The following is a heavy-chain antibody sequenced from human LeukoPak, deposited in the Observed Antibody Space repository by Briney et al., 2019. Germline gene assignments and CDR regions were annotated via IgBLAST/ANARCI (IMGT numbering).Heavy chain of an antibody. CDR1: GFTFSSSA. J-gene: IGHJ4*02. D-gene: IGHD2-15*01. V-gene: IGHV3-23*01. CDR3: AKSRPVVVVAAMFDY. CDR2: ISNNGGYT. Sequence: GSLRLSCAASGFTFSSSAMSWVRQAPGKGLEWVSAISNNGGYTYYADSVQGRFTISRDNSKSTLCLQMNSLRAEDTAVYYCAKSRPVVVVAAMFDYWGQGTLVTVSS.